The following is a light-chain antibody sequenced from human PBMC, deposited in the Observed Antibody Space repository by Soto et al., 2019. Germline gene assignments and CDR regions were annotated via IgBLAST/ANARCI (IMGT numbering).Light chain of an antibody. CDR1: QSVSNN. Sequence: EIVMTQSPATLSVSPGEKATLSCRASQSVSNNLAWYQQKPGQAPTLLIYFASTRATGIPARFSGSGSGTEFTLTMRSLQSEDFAVYYCQQYNNWRLTFGGGTKVETK. V-gene: IGKV3-15*01. CDR3: QQYNNWRLT. J-gene: IGKJ4*01. CDR2: FAS.